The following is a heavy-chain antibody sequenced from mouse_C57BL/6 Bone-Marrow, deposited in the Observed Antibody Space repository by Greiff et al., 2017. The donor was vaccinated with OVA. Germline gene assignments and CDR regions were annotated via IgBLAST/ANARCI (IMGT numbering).Heavy chain of an antibody. CDR3: ARSLLGPFDY. V-gene: IGHV7-3*01. D-gene: IGHD4-1*01. Sequence: EVQLVESGGGLVQPGGSLSLSCAASGFTFTDYYMSWVRQPPGKALEWLGFIRNKANGYTTEYSASVKGRITISRDNSQSILYLQMNALRAEDSATYYCARSLLGPFDYWGQGTTLTVSS. CDR2: IRNKANGYTT. CDR1: GFTFTDYY. J-gene: IGHJ2*01.